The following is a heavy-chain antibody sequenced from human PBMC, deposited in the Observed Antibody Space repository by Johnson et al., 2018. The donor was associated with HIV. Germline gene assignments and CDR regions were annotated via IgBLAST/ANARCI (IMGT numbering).Heavy chain of an antibody. D-gene: IGHD1-26*01. CDR1: GFTVSTNY. CDR3: ARYSGSYLPDAFDI. V-gene: IGHV3-53*01. J-gene: IGHJ3*02. Sequence: VQLVESGGGLIQPGGSLRLSCAASGFTVSTNYMSWVRQAPGKGLECVSIIYSGGTTHYADSVKGRFTISRDNSKSTLYLQMNNLRAEDTAVYYCARYSGSYLPDAFDIWGQGTMVTVSS. CDR2: IYSGGTT.